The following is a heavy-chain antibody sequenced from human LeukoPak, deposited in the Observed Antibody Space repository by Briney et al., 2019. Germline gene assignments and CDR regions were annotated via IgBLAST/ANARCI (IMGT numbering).Heavy chain of an antibody. D-gene: IGHD3-3*01. Sequence: SETLSLTCTVSGGSISSYYWSWIRQPPGKGLEWIGYIYYSGSTNYNPSLKSRVTISVDTSKDQFSLKLSSVTAADTAVDYCASEKIFAALRFGMDVWGQGTTVTVSS. V-gene: IGHV4-59*01. J-gene: IGHJ6*02. CDR2: IYYSGST. CDR3: ASEKIFAALRFGMDV. CDR1: GGSISSYY.